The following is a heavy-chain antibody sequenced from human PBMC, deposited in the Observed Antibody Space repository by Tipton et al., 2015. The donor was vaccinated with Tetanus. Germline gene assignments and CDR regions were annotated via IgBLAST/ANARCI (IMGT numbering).Heavy chain of an antibody. CDR2: IKQDGSEK. Sequence: SLRLSCAASGFTFSSYWMSWVRQAPGKGLEWVANIKQDGSEKYYVDSVKGRFTISRDNAKNSLYLQMNSLRAEDTAVYYCAREDPIAVAGKTYYFMDVWGKVPTVTVSS. CDR3: AREDPIAVAGKTYYFMDV. J-gene: IGHJ6*03. CDR1: GFTFSSYW. D-gene: IGHD6-19*01. V-gene: IGHV3-7*01.